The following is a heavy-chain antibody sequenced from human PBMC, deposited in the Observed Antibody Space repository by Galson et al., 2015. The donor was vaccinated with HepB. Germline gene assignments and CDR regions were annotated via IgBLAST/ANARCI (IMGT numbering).Heavy chain of an antibody. CDR3: AKDSKPIDCSSTSCYRYFDY. D-gene: IGHD2-2*01. CDR1: GFTFSSYG. J-gene: IGHJ4*02. Sequence: LRLSCAASGFTFSSYGMRWVRQAPGKGLEWVSGISGSGGGTYYADSVKGRFTISRDNSKNTLYLQMNSLRVEDTAVYYCAKDSKPIDCSSTSCYRYFDYWGQGTLVTVSS. CDR2: ISGSGGGT. V-gene: IGHV3-23*01.